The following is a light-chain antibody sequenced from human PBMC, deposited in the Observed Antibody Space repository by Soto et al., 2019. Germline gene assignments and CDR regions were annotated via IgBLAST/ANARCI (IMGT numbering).Light chain of an antibody. J-gene: IGKJ4*01. CDR3: QQYNSYSLT. CDR2: DGS. V-gene: IGKV1-5*01. Sequence: DIQMTQSPSTLSACVGDRVTITCGASQIISTWLAWYQQKPGKAPKILIYDGSRLESGVPSRFSGSGSGTEFTLTISSLQPDDFATYYCQQYNSYSLTFGGGTKV. CDR1: QIISTW.